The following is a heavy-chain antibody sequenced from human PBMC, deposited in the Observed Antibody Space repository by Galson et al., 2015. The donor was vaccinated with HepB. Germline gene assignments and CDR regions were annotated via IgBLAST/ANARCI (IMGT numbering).Heavy chain of an antibody. V-gene: IGHV1-46*04. CDR1: GYTFSSYY. CDR3: ARAGGYASPLGI. Sequence: SVKVSCKASGYTFSSYYIHWVRQAPGQGLEWMGILNPSGGSTGYAQKLKGRVTMTRDTSTSIVYMELSSLRSEDTAVYYCARAGGYASPLGIWGQGTLVTVSS. J-gene: IGHJ3*02. D-gene: IGHD5-12*01. CDR2: LNPSGGST.